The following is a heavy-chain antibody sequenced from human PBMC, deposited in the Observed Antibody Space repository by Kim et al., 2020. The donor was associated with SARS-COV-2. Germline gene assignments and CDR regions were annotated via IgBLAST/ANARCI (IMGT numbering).Heavy chain of an antibody. CDR3: ARGRWYGLRTVTTFHY. CDR2: INHSGST. J-gene: IGHJ4*02. D-gene: IGHD4-4*01. CDR1: GGSFSGYY. Sequence: SETLSLTCAVYGGSFSGYYWSWIRQPPGKGLEWIGEINHSGSTNYNPSLKSRVTISVDTSKNQFSLKLSSVTAADTAVYYCARGRWYGLRTVTTFHYWGQGTLVTVSS. V-gene: IGHV4-34*01.